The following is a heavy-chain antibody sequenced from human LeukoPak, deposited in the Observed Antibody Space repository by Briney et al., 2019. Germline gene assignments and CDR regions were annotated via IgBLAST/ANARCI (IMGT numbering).Heavy chain of an antibody. CDR1: GGTFSSYT. Sequence: SVKVSCKASGGTFSSYTISWVRQAPGPGLEWMGRIIPILGIANYAQKFQGRVTITADKSTSTAYMGLSSLRSEDTAVYYCASKGDTYCGGDCYSNWGQGTLVTVSS. CDR3: ASKGDTYCGGDCYSN. CDR2: IIPILGIA. D-gene: IGHD2-21*01. J-gene: IGHJ4*02. V-gene: IGHV1-69*02.